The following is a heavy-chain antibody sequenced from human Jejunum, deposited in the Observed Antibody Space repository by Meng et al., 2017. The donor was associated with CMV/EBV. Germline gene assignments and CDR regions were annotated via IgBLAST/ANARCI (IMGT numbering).Heavy chain of an antibody. D-gene: IGHD3-22*01. J-gene: IGHJ4*02. Sequence: LEWSSPIRAVPPGTISLTCSFYCFSIITIRMAVGGIRQPPGKALEWLGIIFWSGKTHYSPSLRGRLAITKDTSKNQVVLTMTNVDPVDTATYYRVRRSDYDTAGNYWGQGTLVTVSS. V-gene: IGHV2-5*01. CDR2: IFWSGKT. CDR3: VRRSDYDTAGNY. CDR1: CFSIITIRMA.